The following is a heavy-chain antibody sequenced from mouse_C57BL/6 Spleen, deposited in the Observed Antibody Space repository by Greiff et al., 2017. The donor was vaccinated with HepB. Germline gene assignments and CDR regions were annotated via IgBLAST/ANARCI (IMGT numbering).Heavy chain of an antibody. Sequence: QVQLKESGPELVKPGASVKISCKASGYAFSSSWMNWVKQRPGKGLEWIGRIYPGDGDTNYNGKFKGKATLTADKSSSTAYMQLSSLTSEDSAVYFCAREDYDPLYAMDYWGQGTSVTVSS. V-gene: IGHV1-82*01. D-gene: IGHD2-4*01. J-gene: IGHJ4*01. CDR1: GYAFSSSW. CDR2: IYPGDGDT. CDR3: AREDYDPLYAMDY.